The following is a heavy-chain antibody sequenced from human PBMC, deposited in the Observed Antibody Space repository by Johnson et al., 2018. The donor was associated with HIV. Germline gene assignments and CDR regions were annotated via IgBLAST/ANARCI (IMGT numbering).Heavy chain of an antibody. Sequence: QVQLVESGGGVVQPGRSLRLSCAASGFTFSTYGMHWVRQAPGKGLEWVALIWYDGSNKYYADSVKGRFTISRDNSKNTVYLQMNSLRPEDTAVFFCARGGLYFQFLAFDAFDIWGQGTMVTVSS. CDR2: IWYDGSNK. V-gene: IGHV3-33*01. J-gene: IGHJ3*02. D-gene: IGHD2/OR15-2a*01. CDR1: GFTFSTYG. CDR3: ARGGLYFQFLAFDAFDI.